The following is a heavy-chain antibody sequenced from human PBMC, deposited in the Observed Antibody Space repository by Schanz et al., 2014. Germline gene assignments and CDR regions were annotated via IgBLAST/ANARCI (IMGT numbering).Heavy chain of an antibody. Sequence: EVQLVESGGGLVQPGRSLRLSCAASGFTFNDYWMHWVRQAPGKGLVWVSRINSDGRSTNYADSVKGRFIISRDSSKNTLFLQMNSLRAEDTAVYFCARDGGRDGYNLAFDVWGQGTLVTVSS. D-gene: IGHD5-12*01. J-gene: IGHJ3*01. CDR2: INSDGRST. CDR1: GFTFNDYW. V-gene: IGHV3-74*01. CDR3: ARDGGRDGYNLAFDV.